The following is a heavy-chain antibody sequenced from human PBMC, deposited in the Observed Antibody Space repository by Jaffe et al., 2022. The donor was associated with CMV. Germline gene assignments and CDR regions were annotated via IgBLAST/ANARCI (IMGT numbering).Heavy chain of an antibody. CDR1: GFTFSSYG. CDR3: AKDQSKVVITPIDY. Sequence: QVQLVESGGGVVQPGRSLRLSCAASGFTFSSYGMHWVRQAPGKGLEWVAVISYDGSNKYYADSVKGRFTISRDNSKNTLYLQMNSLRAEDTAVYYCAKDQSKVVITPIDYWGQGTLVTVSS. CDR2: ISYDGSNK. D-gene: IGHD3-3*01. J-gene: IGHJ4*02. V-gene: IGHV3-30*18.